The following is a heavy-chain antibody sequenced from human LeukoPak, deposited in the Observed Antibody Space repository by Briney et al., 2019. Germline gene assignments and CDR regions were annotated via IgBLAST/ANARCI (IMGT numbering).Heavy chain of an antibody. CDR1: GGSISSYY. CDR2: IYYSGST. V-gene: IGHV4-59*01. J-gene: IGHJ3*02. D-gene: IGHD6-13*01. Sequence: SETLSLTCTVSGGSISSYYWSWIRQPPGKGLEWIGYIYYSGSTNYNPSLKSRVTISVDTSKNQFSLKLSSVTAADTAVYYCARWDLIAAAGEASTDDAFDIWAKGQWSPSLQ. CDR3: ARWDLIAAAGEASTDDAFDI.